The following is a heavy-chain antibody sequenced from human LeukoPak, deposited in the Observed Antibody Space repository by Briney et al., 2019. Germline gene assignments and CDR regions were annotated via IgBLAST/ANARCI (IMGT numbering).Heavy chain of an antibody. D-gene: IGHD3-22*01. Sequence: PGGSLRLSCAASGFTFSNHAMSWVRQAPGKGPEWVSAISVSGGSTYYADSVEGRFTISRDNSKNTLYLQMNSLRVEDTAVYYCAKDARITMIGVVRGARPYYFDYWGQGTLVTVSS. J-gene: IGHJ4*02. CDR3: AKDARITMIGVVRGARPYYFDY. V-gene: IGHV3-23*01. CDR2: ISVSGGST. CDR1: GFTFSNHA.